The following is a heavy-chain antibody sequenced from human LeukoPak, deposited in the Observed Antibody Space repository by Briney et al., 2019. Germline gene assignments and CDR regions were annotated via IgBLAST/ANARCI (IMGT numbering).Heavy chain of an antibody. CDR2: FDPEDGET. J-gene: IGHJ4*02. Sequence: ASVKVSCKVSGYTLTELPMHWVRQAPGKGLEWMGGFDPEDGETIYAQKFQGRVTMTEDTSTDTAYMELSSLRSEDTAVYYCATDREATTNFDFWGQGTLVTVSS. V-gene: IGHV1-24*01. D-gene: IGHD5-12*01. CDR3: ATDREATTNFDF. CDR1: GYTLTELP.